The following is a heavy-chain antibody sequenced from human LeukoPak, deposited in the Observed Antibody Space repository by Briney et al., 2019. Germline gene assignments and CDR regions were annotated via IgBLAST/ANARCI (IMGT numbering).Heavy chain of an antibody. J-gene: IGHJ5*02. V-gene: IGHV2-5*02. CDR1: GFSLTTSGVA. CDR2: IYWDDDK. D-gene: IGHD2-8*02. Sequence: SGATLVNPTQTLTLTCTFSGFSLTTSGVAVNWIRQPPGKALEWLALIYWDDDKRYSPSLKSRLTITKDTSKNQVALTVTNMDPVDTATYYCARGEVLTGAFDPWGQGTLVTVSS. CDR3: ARGEVLTGAFDP.